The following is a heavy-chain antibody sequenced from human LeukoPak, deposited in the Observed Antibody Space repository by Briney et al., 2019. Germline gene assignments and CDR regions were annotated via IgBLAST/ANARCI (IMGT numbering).Heavy chain of an antibody. CDR2: INSDGGAT. V-gene: IGHV3-74*03. CDR1: GFTFSRYW. CDR3: ERDYGA. J-gene: IGHJ5*02. Sequence: GGSLRLSCEASGFTFSRYWMHWVRQAPGKGLMWVSRINSDGGATTYADFVKGRFTISRDNAKNTVYLQMNSLRVDDTAIYYCERDYGAWGQGTLVTVSP. D-gene: IGHD4/OR15-4a*01.